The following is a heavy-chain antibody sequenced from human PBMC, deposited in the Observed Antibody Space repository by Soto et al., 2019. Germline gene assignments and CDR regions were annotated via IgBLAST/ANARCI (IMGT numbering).Heavy chain of an antibody. J-gene: IGHJ6*02. CDR3: AREHWELPYYYYGMDV. CDR1: GGSISSDY. CDR2: FYTSGST. Sequence: PSETLSLTCTVSGGSISSDYWSWIRLPAGKGLEWIGRFYTSGSTNYNPSLKSRVTMSEDTSKNQFSLKLSSVTAADTAVYYCAREHWELPYYYYGMDVWGQGTTVT. D-gene: IGHD1-26*01. V-gene: IGHV4-4*07.